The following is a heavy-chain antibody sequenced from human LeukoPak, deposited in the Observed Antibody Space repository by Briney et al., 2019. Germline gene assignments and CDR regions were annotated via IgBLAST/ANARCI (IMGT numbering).Heavy chain of an antibody. D-gene: IGHD6-19*01. Sequence: GGSLRLSCTASGFTFSSYGMHWVRQAPGKGLEWVAVIWFDGSNKYYADSVKGRLTISRDNSKSTLYLQMNSLRAEDTAVYYCAKAVAATGHYYFGMDVWGQGTTVTVSS. CDR3: AKAVAATGHYYFGMDV. V-gene: IGHV3-33*06. CDR1: GFTFSSYG. J-gene: IGHJ6*02. CDR2: IWFDGSNK.